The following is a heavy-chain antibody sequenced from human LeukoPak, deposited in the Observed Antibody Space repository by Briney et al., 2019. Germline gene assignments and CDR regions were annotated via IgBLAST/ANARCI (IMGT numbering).Heavy chain of an antibody. CDR3: AREEGAPIAAANV. V-gene: IGHV1-18*01. J-gene: IGHJ3*01. CDR2: ISAYNGNT. D-gene: IGHD6-13*01. Sequence: ASAKVSCKASGYTFTTYYISWVRQAPGQGLEWMGWISAYNGNTNYAQKFQGRVTMTTDTSTSTDYMELRSLRSDDTAVYYCAREEGAPIAAANVWGLGTMVTVSS. CDR1: GYTFTTYY.